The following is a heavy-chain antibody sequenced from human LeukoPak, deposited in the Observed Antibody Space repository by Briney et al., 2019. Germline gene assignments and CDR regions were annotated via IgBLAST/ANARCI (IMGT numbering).Heavy chain of an antibody. J-gene: IGHJ5*02. CDR2: IYRSGST. CDR3: ARGVVRITIFGVVINWFDP. V-gene: IGHV4-38-2*02. D-gene: IGHD3-3*01. CDR1: GYSISSGYY. Sequence: SETLSLTCTVSGYSISSGYYWGWIRQPPGKGLEWIGSIYRSGSTYYNPSLKSRVTISVDTSKNQFSLKLSSVTAADTAVYYCARGVVRITIFGVVINWFDPWGQGTLVTVSS.